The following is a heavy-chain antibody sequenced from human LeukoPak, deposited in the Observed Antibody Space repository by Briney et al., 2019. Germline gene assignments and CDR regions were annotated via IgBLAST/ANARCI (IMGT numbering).Heavy chain of an antibody. J-gene: IGHJ3*02. V-gene: IGHV3-21*01. Sequence: PGGSLRLSCAASGLTFSSYSMNWVRRAPGKGLEWVSCISSSSTSIYYADSVKGRFTISIDSAKNSLYLQMNSLRAEDTAVYYCARDLGLGERAFDIWGRGTMVTVSS. CDR3: ARDLGLGERAFDI. CDR1: GLTFSSYS. CDR2: ISSSSTSI. D-gene: IGHD3/OR15-3a*01.